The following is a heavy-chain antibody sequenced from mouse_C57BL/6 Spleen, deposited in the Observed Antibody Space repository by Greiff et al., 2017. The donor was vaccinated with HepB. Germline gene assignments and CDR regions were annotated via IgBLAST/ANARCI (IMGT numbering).Heavy chain of an antibody. CDR3: ARAPYYYGSGYYALDY. V-gene: IGHV1-82*01. CDR2: IYPGDGDT. Sequence: QVQLQQSGPELVKPGASVKISCKASGYAFSSSWMNWVKQRPGKGLEWIGRIYPGDGDTNYNGKFKGKATLTADKSSSTAYMQLSSLTSEDSAVYVCARAPYYYGSGYYALDYWGQGTSVTVSS. D-gene: IGHD1-1*02. J-gene: IGHJ4*01. CDR1: GYAFSSSW.